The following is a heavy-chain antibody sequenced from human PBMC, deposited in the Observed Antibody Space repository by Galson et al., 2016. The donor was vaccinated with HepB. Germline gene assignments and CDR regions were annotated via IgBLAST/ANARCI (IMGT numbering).Heavy chain of an antibody. CDR1: AFTFRSYW. D-gene: IGHD5-12*01. CDR3: ARDGVYTVATTQTNAFDI. CDR2: INGDGSEK. V-gene: IGHV3-7*01. Sequence: SLRLSCAASAFTFRSYWMTWVRQAPGKGLEWVANINGDGSEKNYVDSVKGRFTISRDNAKNTVYLQMNSLRAEDTAVYYCARDGVYTVATTQTNAFDIWGQGTMVTVSS. J-gene: IGHJ3*02.